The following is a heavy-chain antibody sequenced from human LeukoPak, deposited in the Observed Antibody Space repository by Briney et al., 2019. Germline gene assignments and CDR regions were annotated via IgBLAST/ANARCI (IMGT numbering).Heavy chain of an antibody. Sequence: GGSLRLSCAASGFTFSSYWMSWVRQAPGKGLEWVSAISGSAGRTYYADSVKGRFTISRDNIKNTLYLQMNSLRAEDTAVYYCAKSGRHCSSSSCYYSYMDVWGKGTTVTISS. CDR1: GFTFSSYW. D-gene: IGHD2-2*01. J-gene: IGHJ6*03. CDR3: AKSGRHCSSSSCYYSYMDV. CDR2: ISGSAGRT. V-gene: IGHV3-23*01.